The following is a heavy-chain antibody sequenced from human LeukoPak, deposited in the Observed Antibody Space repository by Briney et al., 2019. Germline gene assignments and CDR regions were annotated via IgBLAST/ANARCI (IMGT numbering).Heavy chain of an antibody. CDR3: AKHYSGYDLWYFDY. J-gene: IGHJ4*02. Sequence: PGGSLRLSCAASGFTVSSNYMSWVRQAPGKGLEWVSVIYSGGSTYYADSVKGRFTISRDNSKNTLYLQMNSLRAEDTAVYYCAKHYSGYDLWYFDYWGQGTLVTVSS. CDR1: GFTVSSNY. CDR2: IYSGGST. V-gene: IGHV3-53*01. D-gene: IGHD5-12*01.